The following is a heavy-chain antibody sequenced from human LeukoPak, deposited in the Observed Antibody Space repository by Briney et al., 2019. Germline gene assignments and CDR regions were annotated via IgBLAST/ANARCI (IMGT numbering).Heavy chain of an antibody. D-gene: IGHD3-22*01. V-gene: IGHV3-11*01. CDR2: ISSSGSTI. Sequence: GGSLRLSCAASGFTFSDYYMSWIRQAPGKGLEWVSYISSSGSTIYYADSVKGRFTISRDNAKNSLYLQMNGLRAEDTAVYCCARDTYYYDSSGPDAFDIWGQGAMVTVSS. J-gene: IGHJ3*02. CDR1: GFTFSDYY. CDR3: ARDTYYYDSSGPDAFDI.